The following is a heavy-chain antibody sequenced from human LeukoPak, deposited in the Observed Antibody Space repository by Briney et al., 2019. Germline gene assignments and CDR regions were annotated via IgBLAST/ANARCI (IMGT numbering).Heavy chain of an antibody. D-gene: IGHD5-24*01. CDR2: ISTSGGYT. J-gene: IGHJ4*02. CDR1: GFSFNSYD. Sequence: GRSLRLSCVGSGFSFNSYDMGWVRQTPGKGLEWVSAISTSGGYTEDADSVKGRFTISRDNSQNTLFLQMNSLRAEDTAVYYCAKKPATIKFPFDNWGQGTLVTVSP. CDR3: AKKPATIKFPFDN. V-gene: IGHV3-23*01.